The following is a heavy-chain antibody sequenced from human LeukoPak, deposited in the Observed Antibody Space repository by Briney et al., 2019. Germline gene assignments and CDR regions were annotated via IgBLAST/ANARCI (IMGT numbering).Heavy chain of an antibody. J-gene: IGHJ4*02. D-gene: IGHD3-9*01. CDR2: ISYDGSKK. CDR1: GFTFSSYG. CDR3: AKSSDILTGYYSYFEY. Sequence: GGSLRLSCATSGFTFSSYGMHWVRQAPGNGLEWVALISYDGSKKYYADSVKGRFTISRDNSKNILYLQVNSLRPEDTAVYYCAKSSDILTGYYSYFEYWGQGTLVTVSS. V-gene: IGHV3-30*18.